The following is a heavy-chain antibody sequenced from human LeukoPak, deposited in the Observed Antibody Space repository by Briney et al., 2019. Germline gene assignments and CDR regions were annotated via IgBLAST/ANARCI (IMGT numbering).Heavy chain of an antibody. V-gene: IGHV3-66*01. CDR2: IYTGGST. J-gene: IGHJ4*02. Sequence: GGSLRLSCAASGFTVSSTYMSWVRQAPGKGLEWVSVIYTGGSTYYADSVKGRFTISRDNPKNTLYLQMNTLRADDTAVYYCARDESFDYWGQGTLVTVSS. CDR1: GFTVSSTY. CDR3: ARDESFDY.